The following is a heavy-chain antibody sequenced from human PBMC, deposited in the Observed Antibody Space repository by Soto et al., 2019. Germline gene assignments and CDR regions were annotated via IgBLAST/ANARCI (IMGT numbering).Heavy chain of an antibody. CDR2: VYHTGDT. D-gene: IGHD2-21*02. CDR1: GGTVASSHW. Sequence: SETLSLTCGVSGGTVASSHWWSWVRQSPGRGLEWIGSVYHTGDTNFNPSLQSRVTFSVDKSNNQFSLRLTSVTAADTAVYFCAREIVTAGGNNYFDPWGPGTLVTVSS. V-gene: IGHV4-4*02. CDR3: AREIVTAGGNNYFDP. J-gene: IGHJ5*02.